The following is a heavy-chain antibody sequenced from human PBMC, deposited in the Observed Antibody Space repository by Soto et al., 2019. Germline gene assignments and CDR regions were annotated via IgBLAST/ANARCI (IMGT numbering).Heavy chain of an antibody. V-gene: IGHV2-26*01. J-gene: IGHJ4*02. D-gene: IGHD3-9*01. CDR3: ARIVRYFDSLPEDY. CDR1: GLSLSNARMG. Sequence: QVTLKESGPVLVNPTETLTLTCTVSGLSLSNARMGVNWIRQPPGKALEWLAHISSKDEKSYSTSLKSRLTISKDTSNSQVVLTMTNMDPVDTATYYCARIVRYFDSLPEDYWCQGTLVTVSS. CDR2: ISSKDEK.